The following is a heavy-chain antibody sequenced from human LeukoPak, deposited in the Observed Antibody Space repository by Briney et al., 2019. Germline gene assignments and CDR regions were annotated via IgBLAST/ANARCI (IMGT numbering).Heavy chain of an antibody. Sequence: SETLSLTCTVSGGSISSSSYYWGWIRQPPGKGLEWIGSIYYSGSTYYNPSLKSRVTVSVDTSKNQFSLKLSSVTAADTAVYYCARDTGGARIPFDIWGQGTMVTVSS. CDR1: GGSISSSSYY. V-gene: IGHV4-39*07. CDR3: ARDTGGARIPFDI. J-gene: IGHJ3*02. CDR2: IYYSGST.